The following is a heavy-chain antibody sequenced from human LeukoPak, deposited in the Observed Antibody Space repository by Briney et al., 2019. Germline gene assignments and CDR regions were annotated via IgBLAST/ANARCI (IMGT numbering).Heavy chain of an antibody. CDR1: GFTVSSNY. D-gene: IGHD3-22*01. CDR3: ARGDSSGYPVKD. J-gene: IGHJ4*02. Sequence: PGGSLRLSCAASGFTVSSNYMSWVRQAAGKGLECVSVIYSGGSTYYADSVKGRFTISRDNSKNTLYLQMNSLRAEDTAVYYCARGDSSGYPVKDWGQGTLVTVSS. V-gene: IGHV3-53*01. CDR2: IYSGGST.